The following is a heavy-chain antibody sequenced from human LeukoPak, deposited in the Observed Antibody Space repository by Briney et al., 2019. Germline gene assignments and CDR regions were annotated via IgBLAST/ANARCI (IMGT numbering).Heavy chain of an antibody. Sequence: GGSLRLSCAASGFTFSSYGMSWVRQAPGKGLEWVSAISGSGGSTYYADSVKGRFTISRDNSKNTLYLQMNSLRAEDTAVYYCAKDRGSGSYRTGFGRWGQGAMVTVSS. CDR1: GFTFSSYG. D-gene: IGHD1-26*01. J-gene: IGHJ3*01. CDR2: ISGSGGST. CDR3: AKDRGSGSYRTGFGR. V-gene: IGHV3-23*01.